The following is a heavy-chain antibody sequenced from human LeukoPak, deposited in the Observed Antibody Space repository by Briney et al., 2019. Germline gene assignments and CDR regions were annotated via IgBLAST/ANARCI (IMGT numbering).Heavy chain of an antibody. Sequence: PGGSLRLSCVASGFTFRRFAMTWVRPAPGKGLEGVGSVSASGDNTYYADSVKGRFTISRDNSKNTLYLRMNSLRVEDTAVYFCAKVVVGVTNFFDFWGQGTLVTVSS. D-gene: IGHD1-26*01. V-gene: IGHV3-23*01. CDR3: AKVVVGVTNFFDF. J-gene: IGHJ4*02. CDR2: VSASGDNT. CDR1: GFTFRRFA.